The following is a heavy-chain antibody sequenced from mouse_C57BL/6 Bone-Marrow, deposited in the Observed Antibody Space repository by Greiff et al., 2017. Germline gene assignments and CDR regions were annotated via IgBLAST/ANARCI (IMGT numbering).Heavy chain of an antibody. CDR1: GYTFTSYG. J-gene: IGHJ1*03. CDR3: ARCDYGNWYFAV. D-gene: IGHD2-4*01. CDR2: IYPRSGNT. Sequence: VQVVESGAELARPGASVKLSCKASGYTFTSYGICWVKQSTGQGLEWIGEIYPRSGNTYYNEKFKGKATLTADKSSSTAYMELRSRASEDSAVYFCARCDYGNWYFAVWGTGTTVTVSA. V-gene: IGHV1-81*01.